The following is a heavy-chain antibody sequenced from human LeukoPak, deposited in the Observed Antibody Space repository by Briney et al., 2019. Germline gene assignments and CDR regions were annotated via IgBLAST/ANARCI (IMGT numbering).Heavy chain of an antibody. J-gene: IGHJ4*02. V-gene: IGHV3-49*04. CDR1: GFTFGDYA. CDR3: TLQAYYDSLFDY. CDR2: IRSKAYGGTT. D-gene: IGHD3-22*01. Sequence: GGSLRLSWTASGFTFGDYAMSWVRQAPGKGLEWVGFIRSKAYGGTTEYAASVKGRFTISRDDSKSIAYLQMNSLKTEDTAVYYCTLQAYYDSLFDYWGQGTLVTVSS.